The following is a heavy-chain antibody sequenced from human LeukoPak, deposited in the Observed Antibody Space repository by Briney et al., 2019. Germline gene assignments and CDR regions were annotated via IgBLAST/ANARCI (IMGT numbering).Heavy chain of an antibody. CDR1: GFTFSSYA. CDR2: ISGSGGST. Sequence: GGSLRLSCAASGFTFSSYAMSWVRQAPRKGLEWVSAISGSGGSTYYADSVKGRFTISRDNSKNTLYLQMNSLRAEDTAVYYCGSYCSSTSCHMGLGPGMNWFDPWGQGTLVTVSS. CDR3: GSYCSSTSCHMGLGPGMNWFDP. D-gene: IGHD2-2*02. J-gene: IGHJ5*02. V-gene: IGHV3-23*01.